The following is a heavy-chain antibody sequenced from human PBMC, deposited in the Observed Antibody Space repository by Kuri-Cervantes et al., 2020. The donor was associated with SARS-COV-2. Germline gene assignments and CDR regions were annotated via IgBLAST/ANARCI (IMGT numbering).Heavy chain of an antibody. CDR2: INAGNGNT. V-gene: IGHV1-3*01. D-gene: IGHD3-22*01. CDR1: GYTFTDYA. CDR3: AREYYYDSSGWYNWFDP. J-gene: IGHJ5*02. Sequence: ASVKVSCKASGYTFTDYAIHWVRQAPGQRLEWMGWINAGNGNTKYSQKFQDRVTITRDTSTSTAYMELSSLRSEDTAVYYCAREYYYDSSGWYNWFDPWGQGTLVTVSS.